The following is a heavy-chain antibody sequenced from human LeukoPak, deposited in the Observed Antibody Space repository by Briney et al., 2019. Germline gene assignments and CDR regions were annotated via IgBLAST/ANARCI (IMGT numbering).Heavy chain of an antibody. D-gene: IGHD6-13*01. V-gene: IGHV4-38-2*02. J-gene: IGHJ4*02. CDR3: ARGNSCDY. CDR2: IYHSGST. Sequence: PSETLSLTCTVSGYSISSGYYWGWIRQPPGKGLEWIGSIYHSGSTYYNPSLKSRVTISVDTSKNQFSLKLSSVTAADTAVYYCARGNSCDYWGQGTLVTVSS. CDR1: GYSISSGYY.